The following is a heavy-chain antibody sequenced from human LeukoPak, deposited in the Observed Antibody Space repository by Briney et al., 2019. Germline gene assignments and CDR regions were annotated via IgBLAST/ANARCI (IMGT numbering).Heavy chain of an antibody. D-gene: IGHD5-18*01. J-gene: IGHJ4*02. CDR1: GGSISGYY. CDR2: INHSGST. CDR3: ARARYRGRFDY. Sequence: KPSETLSLTCTVPGGSISGYYWSWIRQPPGKGLEWIGEINHSGSTNYNPSLKSRVTISVDTSKNQFSLKLSSVTAADTAVYYCARARYRGRFDYWGQGTLVTVSS. V-gene: IGHV4-34*01.